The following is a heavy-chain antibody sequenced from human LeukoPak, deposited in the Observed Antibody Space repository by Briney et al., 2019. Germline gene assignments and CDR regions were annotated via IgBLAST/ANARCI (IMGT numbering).Heavy chain of an antibody. CDR3: AKGGPTVTGPWGMDV. D-gene: IGHD4-17*01. J-gene: IGHJ6*02. Sequence: PGGSLRLSCAASGFTFSRYAVHWVRQAPGKGLEWVAVVSYDGFNKYYADSVKGRFTISRDNSKNTLYLQVNSLRAEDTAVYYCAKGGPTVTGPWGMDVWGQGTTVTVSS. CDR2: VSYDGFNK. CDR1: GFTFSRYA. V-gene: IGHV3-30-3*01.